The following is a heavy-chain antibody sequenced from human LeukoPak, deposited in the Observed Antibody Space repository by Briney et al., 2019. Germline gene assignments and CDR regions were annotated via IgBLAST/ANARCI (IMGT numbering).Heavy chain of an antibody. CDR2: IYTSGST. CDR3: ARVTSLYSSGWYWFDP. CDR1: GGSISSYY. J-gene: IGHJ5*02. D-gene: IGHD6-19*01. Sequence: SETLSLTCTVSGGSISSYYWSWIRQPAGKGLEWVGRIYTSGSTNYNPSLKSRVTMSVDTSKNQFSLKLSSVTAADTAVYYCARVTSLYSSGWYWFDPGGQRTLVSVSS. V-gene: IGHV4-4*07.